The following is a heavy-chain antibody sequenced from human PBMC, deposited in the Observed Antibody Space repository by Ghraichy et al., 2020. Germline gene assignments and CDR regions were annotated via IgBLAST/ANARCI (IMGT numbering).Heavy chain of an antibody. Sequence: ASVKVSCKASGYTFTGYYMHWVRQAPGQGLEWMGWINPNSGGTNYAQKFQGRVTMNRDTSISTAYMELSRLRSDDTAVYYCAREEQWLVRVFDYWGQGTLVTVSS. D-gene: IGHD6-19*01. V-gene: IGHV1-2*02. CDR2: INPNSGGT. CDR3: AREEQWLVRVFDY. J-gene: IGHJ4*02. CDR1: GYTFTGYY.